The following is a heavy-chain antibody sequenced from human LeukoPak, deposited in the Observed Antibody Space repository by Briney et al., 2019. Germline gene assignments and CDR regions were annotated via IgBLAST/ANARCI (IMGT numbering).Heavy chain of an antibody. J-gene: IGHJ4*02. D-gene: IGHD1-7*01. Sequence: SGGSLRLSCAASGFTFSSSAMSWVRQAPGKGLYWVSAISGSGTGTYYADSVKGRFTISRDNSKNTLYLQMNSLRAEDTAAYYCAKEGGTGTRFDYWGQGTLVTVSS. CDR3: AKEGGTGTRFDY. V-gene: IGHV3-23*01. CDR2: ISGSGTGT. CDR1: GFTFSSSA.